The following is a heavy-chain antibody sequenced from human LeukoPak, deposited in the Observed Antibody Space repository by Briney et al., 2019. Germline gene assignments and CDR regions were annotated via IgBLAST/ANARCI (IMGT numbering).Heavy chain of an antibody. Sequence: GGSLRLSCAASGFTFSSYAMSWVRQAPGKGLEWVSAISGSGGSTYYADSVKGRFTISRDNSKNTLYLQMNSLRAEDTAVYYCATAGGRYGSGSYFDYWGRGTLVSVSS. CDR3: ATAGGRYGSGSYFDY. CDR1: GFTFSSYA. D-gene: IGHD3-10*01. J-gene: IGHJ4*02. V-gene: IGHV3-23*01. CDR2: ISGSGGST.